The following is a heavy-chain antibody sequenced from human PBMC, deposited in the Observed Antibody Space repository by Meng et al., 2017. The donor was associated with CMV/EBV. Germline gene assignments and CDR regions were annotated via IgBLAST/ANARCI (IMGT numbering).Heavy chain of an antibody. CDR2: INPNGGGT. V-gene: IGHV1-2*02. CDR3: ARRIVVVPAAYLGY. D-gene: IGHD2-2*01. J-gene: IGHJ4*02. CDR1: GYTFTGYY. Sequence: KASGYTFTGYYIHWVRQAPGQGPEWMGWINPNGGGTNYAQKFQGRVTMTLDTSISTAYMELSRLRSDDTAVHYCARRIVVVPAAYLGYWGQGTLVTVSS.